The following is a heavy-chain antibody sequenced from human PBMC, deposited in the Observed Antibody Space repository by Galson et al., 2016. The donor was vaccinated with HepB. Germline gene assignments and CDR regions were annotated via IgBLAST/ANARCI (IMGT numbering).Heavy chain of an antibody. V-gene: IGHV3-64D*06. CDR2: VSADGFAT. J-gene: IGHJ4*02. Sequence: SLRLSCAASGFTFNHYALHWVRQAPGKGLEYVSTVSADGFATYYADSVKGRFTISRDNSKNTQYLQMSSQRPEDTALYYCVKDRGCPNCRYDYWGQGALVTVSS. CDR3: VKDRGCPNCRYDY. D-gene: IGHD1-1*01. CDR1: GFTFNHYA.